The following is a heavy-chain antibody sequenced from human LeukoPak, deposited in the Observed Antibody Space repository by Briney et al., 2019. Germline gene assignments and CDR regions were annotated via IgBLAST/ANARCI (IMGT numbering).Heavy chain of an antibody. CDR3: AKGYRRGWYVGGNFDY. J-gene: IGHJ4*02. V-gene: IGHV3-23*01. Sequence: GGSLRLSCVVSGFMSGSYPMTWVRQDPRKGLEWLSTVSGRGDSTYYAESLKGRFTISRDTSKNTVYLQMNSLRAEDTGLYYCAKGYRRGWYVGGNFDYWGQGTPVTVSS. CDR1: GFMSGSYP. CDR2: VSGRGDST. D-gene: IGHD6-19*01.